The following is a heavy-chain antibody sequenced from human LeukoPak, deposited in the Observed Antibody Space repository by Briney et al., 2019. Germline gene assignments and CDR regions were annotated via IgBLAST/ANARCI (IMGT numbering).Heavy chain of an antibody. V-gene: IGHV3-33*01. CDR2: IWYDGSNP. CDR1: GFRFSSHG. Sequence: GGFLRLSCAGSGFRFSSHGMHWVRQAPGKGLEWLGYIWYDGSNPDYVDPVKGRFTISRDNSKNTVYLQMNSLRAEDTAVYHCARFVGSDYTGSFDLWGQGTQVTVSS. J-gene: IGHJ4*02. D-gene: IGHD3-10*01. CDR3: ARFVGSDYTGSFDL.